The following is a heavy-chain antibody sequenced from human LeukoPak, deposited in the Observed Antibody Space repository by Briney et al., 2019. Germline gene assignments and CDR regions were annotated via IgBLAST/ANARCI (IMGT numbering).Heavy chain of an antibody. V-gene: IGHV3-7*03. CDR3: ARDGSRGGDNDN. J-gene: IGHJ4*02. CDR1: GFTFSDTL. Sequence: GGSLRLSCAASGFTFSDTLMNWVRQAPGKGLEWVAKIKQDESEKYYVDSVKGRFTISRDNAKNSLYLQMNSLRAEDTAVYYCARDGSRGGDNDNWGQGTLVTVSS. D-gene: IGHD4-17*01. CDR2: IKQDESEK.